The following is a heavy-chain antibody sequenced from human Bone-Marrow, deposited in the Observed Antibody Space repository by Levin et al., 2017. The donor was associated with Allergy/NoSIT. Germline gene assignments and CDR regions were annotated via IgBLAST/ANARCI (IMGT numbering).Heavy chain of an antibody. Sequence: GGSLRLSCAASGLTVSTYSMNWVRQAPGKGLEWVSSVTSSSTYKYYADSVKGRFTVSRDNAKNTLFLQMNSLGVEDTAVYYCARGSFGEFDVWGPGTLVTVSS. CDR2: VTSSSTYK. J-gene: IGHJ1*01. CDR3: ARGSFGEFDV. D-gene: IGHD1-26*01. V-gene: IGHV3-21*01. CDR1: GLTVSTYS.